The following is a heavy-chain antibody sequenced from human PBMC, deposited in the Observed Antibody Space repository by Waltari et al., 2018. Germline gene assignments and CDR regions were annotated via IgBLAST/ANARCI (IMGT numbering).Heavy chain of an antibody. CDR1: GFTFSSYA. CDR2: ISGSGGST. J-gene: IGHJ4*02. Sequence: EVQLLESGGGLVQPGGSLRLSCAASGFTFSSYAMSWVRPAPGRGLEWVSAISGSGGSTYYADSVKGRFTISRDNSKNTLYLQMNSLRAEDTAVYYCAKRLGRGPQFALGDFDYWGQGTLVTVSS. V-gene: IGHV3-23*01. CDR3: AKRLGRGPQFALGDFDY. D-gene: IGHD7-27*01.